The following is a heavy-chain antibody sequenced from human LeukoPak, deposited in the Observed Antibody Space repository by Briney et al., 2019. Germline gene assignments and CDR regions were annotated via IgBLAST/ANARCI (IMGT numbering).Heavy chain of an antibody. D-gene: IGHD4-17*01. CDR3: AGEKPVTNDAFDI. J-gene: IGHJ3*02. CDR1: GYTFSSYT. V-gene: IGHV1-8*01. Sequence: ASVKVSCKASGYTFSSYTMNWVRQAPGQGLEWMGWMNPNSGNTGYAQKFQGRVTMTRNTSISTAYMELSSLRSEDTAVYYCAGEKPVTNDAFDIWGQGTMVTVSS. CDR2: MNPNSGNT.